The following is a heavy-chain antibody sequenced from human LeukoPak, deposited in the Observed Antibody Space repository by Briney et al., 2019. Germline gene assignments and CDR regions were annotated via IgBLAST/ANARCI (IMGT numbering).Heavy chain of an antibody. CDR2: ISGSGGST. D-gene: IGHD1-1*01. V-gene: IGHV3-23*01. CDR1: GFSFSFYW. J-gene: IGHJ4*02. Sequence: GGSLRLSCAASGFSFSFYWMHWVRQAPGKGPEWVSAISGSGGSTYYADSVKGRFTISRDNSKNTLYLQMNSLRAEDTAVYYCAKEYGTTLDYWGQGTLVTVSS. CDR3: AKEYGTTLDY.